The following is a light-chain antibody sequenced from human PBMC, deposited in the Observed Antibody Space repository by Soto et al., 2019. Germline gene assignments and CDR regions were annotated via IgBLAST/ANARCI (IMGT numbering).Light chain of an antibody. J-gene: IGKJ4*01. Sequence: DIQMTQSPSSVSASVGDRVTITCRASQGINNWLAWYQQKPGKAPELLIYAVSYLQSGVPSRFSGSGSGPDFTLTISSLQPEDFAPYFCKPSSAFPLPFGGGTKVEIK. CDR3: KPSSAFPLP. V-gene: IGKV1-12*01. CDR1: QGINNW. CDR2: AVS.